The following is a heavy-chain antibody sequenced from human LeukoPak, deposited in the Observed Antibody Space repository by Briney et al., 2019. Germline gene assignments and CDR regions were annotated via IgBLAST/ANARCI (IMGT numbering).Heavy chain of an antibody. CDR3: AREDYGYAWNYLDY. Sequence: PGGSLRLSCAASGFTFSNHGMNWVRQAPGKGLEWVSGISPSGDITYYADSVKGRFTISRDNSKNTLYLEVISLTAEDTAVYYCAREDYGYAWNYLDYWGQGTLVTVSS. D-gene: IGHD4-17*01. CDR2: ISPSGDIT. J-gene: IGHJ4*02. V-gene: IGHV3-23*01. CDR1: GFTFSNHG.